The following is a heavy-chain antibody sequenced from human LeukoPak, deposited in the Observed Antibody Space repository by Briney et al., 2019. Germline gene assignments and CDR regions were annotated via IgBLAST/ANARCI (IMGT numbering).Heavy chain of an antibody. Sequence: SETLSLTCTVSGGSISSYYWSWIRQPPGKGLEWIGYIYYSGSTNYNPSLKSRVTISVDTSKNQFSLKLSSVTAADTAVYYCARCGGSSTSCYDPAQFQHWGQGTLVTVSS. D-gene: IGHD2-2*01. J-gene: IGHJ1*01. CDR1: GGSISSYY. CDR3: ARCGGSSTSCYDPAQFQH. CDR2: IYYSGST. V-gene: IGHV4-59*01.